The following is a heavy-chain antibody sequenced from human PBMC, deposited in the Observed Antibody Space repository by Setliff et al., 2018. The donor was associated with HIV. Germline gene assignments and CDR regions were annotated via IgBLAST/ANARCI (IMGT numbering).Heavy chain of an antibody. V-gene: IGHV3-20*04. CDR1: GFTFLRHW. CDR3: ASTSSSWRGDWFDP. CDR2: INWNGGST. Sequence: GGSLRLSCSASGFTFLRHWMSWVRQAPGKGLEWVSGINWNGGSTDYADSVKGRFTISRDNAKNSLYLQMNSLRAEDTALYYCASTSSSWRGDWFDPWGQGTLVTVSS. D-gene: IGHD6-13*01. J-gene: IGHJ5*02.